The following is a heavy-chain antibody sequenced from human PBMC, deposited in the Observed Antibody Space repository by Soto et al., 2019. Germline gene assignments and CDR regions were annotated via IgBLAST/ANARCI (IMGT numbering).Heavy chain of an antibody. Sequence: PSETLSLTCTVSGGSISSYYWSWIRQPPGKGLEWIGYIYYSGSTNYNPSLKSRVTISVDTSKNQFSLKLSSVTAADTAVYYCARGASGYDFDYWGQGTLVTSPQ. V-gene: IGHV4-59*01. CDR2: IYYSGST. CDR3: ARGASGYDFDY. D-gene: IGHD3-3*01. J-gene: IGHJ4*02. CDR1: GGSISSYY.